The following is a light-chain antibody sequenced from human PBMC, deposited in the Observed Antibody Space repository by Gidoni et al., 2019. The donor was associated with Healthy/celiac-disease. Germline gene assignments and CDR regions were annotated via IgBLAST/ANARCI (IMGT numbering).Light chain of an antibody. J-gene: IGKJ1*01. CDR2: AAS. CDR3: QQYYSYPRT. CDR1: QGISSY. Sequence: IRLTQSPSSFSASTGDRVTITCRASQGISSYLAWYQQKPGKAPKLLIYAASTLQSGVPARFSGSGSGTDFTLTISCLQSEDFATYYCQQYYSYPRTFGQGTKVEIK. V-gene: IGKV1-8*01.